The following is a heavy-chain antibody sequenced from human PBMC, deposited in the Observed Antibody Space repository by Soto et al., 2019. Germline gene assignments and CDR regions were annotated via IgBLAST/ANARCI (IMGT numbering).Heavy chain of an antibody. CDR3: TSNYGGVYYYYYGMDV. J-gene: IGHJ6*02. D-gene: IGHD1-7*01. CDR2: IKSKTDGGTT. V-gene: IGHV3-15*01. Sequence: GGSLRLSCAASGFTFSNAWMSWVRQAPGKGLEWVGRIKSKTDGGTTDYAAPVKGRFTISRDDSKNTLYLQMNSLKTDDTAVYYCTSNYGGVYYYYYGMDVWGQGTTVTVSS. CDR1: GFTFSNAW.